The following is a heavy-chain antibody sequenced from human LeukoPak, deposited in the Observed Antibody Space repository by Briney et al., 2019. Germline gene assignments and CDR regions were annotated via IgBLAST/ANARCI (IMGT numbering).Heavy chain of an antibody. CDR1: GYTFTDYY. Sequence: ASVKVSCKASGYTFTDYYMHWVRQAPGQGFEWMGWINPNSGDTNYAQEFQGRVTTTRDTSISTAHMELSRLRSDDTAVYYCARANFLYCSSTTCLFDYWGQGTLVIVSS. CDR3: ARANFLYCSSTTCLFDY. D-gene: IGHD2-2*01. CDR2: INPNSGDT. V-gene: IGHV1-2*02. J-gene: IGHJ4*02.